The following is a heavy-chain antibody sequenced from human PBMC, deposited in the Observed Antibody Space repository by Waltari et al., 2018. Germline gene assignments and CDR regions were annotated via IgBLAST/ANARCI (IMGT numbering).Heavy chain of an antibody. J-gene: IGHJ4*02. V-gene: IGHV4-61*09. CDR1: GGSISSGSYY. Sequence: QVQLQESGPGLVKPSQTLSLTCTVSGGSISSGSYYWSWIRQHAGKGLEWIGYIYTSGSTNYNPSLKSRVTISVDTSKNQFSLKLSSVTAADTAVYYCAVHDSGYDWNDYWGQGTLVTVSS. D-gene: IGHD5-12*01. CDR2: IYTSGST. CDR3: AVHDSGYDWNDY.